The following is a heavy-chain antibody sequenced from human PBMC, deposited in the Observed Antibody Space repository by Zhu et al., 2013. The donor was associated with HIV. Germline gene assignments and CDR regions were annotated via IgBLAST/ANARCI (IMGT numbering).Heavy chain of an antibody. Sequence: QVQLVQSGAEVKKPGSSVKVSCKASGGTFSSYAISWVRQAPGQGLEWMGGIIPIFGTANYAQKFQGRVTITADESTSTAYMELSSLRSEDTAVYYCARWIMASSAYYGSGIEDYYYYGMDVWGQGTTVTVSS. D-gene: IGHD3-10*01. CDR3: ARWIMASSAYYGSGIEDYYYYGMDV. V-gene: IGHV1-69*01. CDR1: GGTFSSYA. J-gene: IGHJ6*02. CDR2: IIPIFGTA.